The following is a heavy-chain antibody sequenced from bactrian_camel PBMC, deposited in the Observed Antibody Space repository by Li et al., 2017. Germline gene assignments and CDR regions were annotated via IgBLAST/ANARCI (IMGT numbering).Heavy chain of an antibody. D-gene: IGHD3*01. V-gene: IGHV3S7*01. CDR3: AAVMRSCGTWHSYDNIY. CDR2: IDFDATKT. CDR1: GFTFSGNG. J-gene: IGHJ4*01. Sequence: HVQLVESGGGSVQAGGSLRLSCVVSGFTFSGNGMSWVRQATGKGLEWVSGIDFDATKTYYTDSVKGRFTISRDTAKNTMYLQLNNLKPEDTAMYYCAAVMRSCGTWHSYDNIYRGQGTQVTVS.